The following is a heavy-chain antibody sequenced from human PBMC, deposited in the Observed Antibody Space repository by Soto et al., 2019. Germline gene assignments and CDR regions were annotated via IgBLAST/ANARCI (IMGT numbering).Heavy chain of an antibody. Sequence: EVQLVESGGGLLKPGGSLRLSCAASGFTFSNAWMNWVRQAPGKGLEWVGRIKSKTDGGTTDYAAPVKGRFTISRDDSNNTLYLQMNSLKTVHTAVYYCSTEPRNLLRSAVNYCGQGTLVTVSS. CDR2: IKSKTDGGTT. V-gene: IGHV3-15*07. CDR3: STEPRNLLRSAVNY. D-gene: IGHD5-12*01. J-gene: IGHJ4*02. CDR1: GFTFSNAW.